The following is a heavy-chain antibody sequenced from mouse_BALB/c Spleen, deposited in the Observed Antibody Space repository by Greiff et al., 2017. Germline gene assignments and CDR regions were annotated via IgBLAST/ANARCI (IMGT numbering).Heavy chain of an antibody. J-gene: IGHJ4*01. Sequence: DVKLQESGAELVKPGASVKLSCTASGFNIKDTYMHWVKQRPEQGLEWIGRIDPANGKTKYDPKFQGKATITADTSSNTAYLQLSSLTSEDTAVYYCASDLYAMDYWGQGTSVTVSS. CDR2: IDPANGKT. CDR3: ASDLYAMDY. V-gene: IGHV14-3*02. CDR1: GFNIKDTY.